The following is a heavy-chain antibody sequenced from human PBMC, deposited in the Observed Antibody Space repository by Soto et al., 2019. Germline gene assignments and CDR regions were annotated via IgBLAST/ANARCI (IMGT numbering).Heavy chain of an antibody. CDR2: ISDDGRNT. Sequence: ESGGGVVQPGRSLRLSCEVSGFRFSSYGVHWVRQAPGKGPEWVALISDDGRNTFYPDSVKGRFSISRDNSKNTVYLQMNSLRAEDTAVYYCAKDPRGNGDVTHYYNGMDVWGQGTTVTVSS. CDR3: AKDPRGNGDVTHYYNGMDV. CDR1: GFRFSSYG. D-gene: IGHD4-17*01. V-gene: IGHV3-30*18. J-gene: IGHJ6*02.